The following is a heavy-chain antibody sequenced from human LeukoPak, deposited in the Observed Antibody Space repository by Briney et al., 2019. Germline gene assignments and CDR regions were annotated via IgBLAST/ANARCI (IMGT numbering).Heavy chain of an antibody. Sequence: SETLSLTCAVYGGSFSGYYWSWIRQPPGKGLEWIGEINHSGSTNYNPSLKSRVTISVDTSKNQFSLKLSSVTAADTAVYYCARTPICSGGSCYNYYYYYMDVWGKGTTVTISS. CDR2: INHSGST. V-gene: IGHV4-34*01. D-gene: IGHD2-15*01. CDR1: GGSFSGYY. CDR3: ARTPICSGGSCYNYYYYYMDV. J-gene: IGHJ6*03.